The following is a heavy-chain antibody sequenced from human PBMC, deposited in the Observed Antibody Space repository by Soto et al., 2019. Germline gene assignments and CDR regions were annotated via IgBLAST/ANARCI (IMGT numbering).Heavy chain of an antibody. CDR1: GGSISSGDYY. J-gene: IGHJ6*02. V-gene: IGHV4-30-4*01. D-gene: IGHD6-13*01. CDR3: ARDGPQSWPEPLGTYYYYGMDV. Sequence: PSETLSLTCTVSGGSISSGDYYWSWIRQPPGKGLEWIGYIYYSGSTYYNPSLKSRVTISVDTSKNQFSLKLSSVTAADTAVYYCARDGPQSWPEPLGTYYYYGMDVWGQGTTVTVSS. CDR2: IYYSGST.